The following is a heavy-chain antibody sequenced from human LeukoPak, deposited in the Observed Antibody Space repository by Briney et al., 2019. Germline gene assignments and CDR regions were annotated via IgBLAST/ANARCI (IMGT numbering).Heavy chain of an antibody. CDR1: GFTFSTYG. CDR3: ARDAAIVVDLWNAFDI. CDR2: IRYDGTNE. J-gene: IGHJ3*02. D-gene: IGHD3-22*01. V-gene: IGHV3-30*02. Sequence: GGSLRLSCAASGFTFSTYGMHWVRQAPGKGLEWVAFIRYDGTNEYYADSVKGRFTISRDNAKSSLFLQMNSLRAEDTAVYYCARDAAIVVDLWNAFDIWGQGTMVIVSS.